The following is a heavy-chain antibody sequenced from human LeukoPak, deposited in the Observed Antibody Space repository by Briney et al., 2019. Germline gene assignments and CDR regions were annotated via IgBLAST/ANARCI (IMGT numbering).Heavy chain of an antibody. V-gene: IGHV3-30-3*01. Sequence: GRSLRLSCAASGFTFSSYAMHWVRQAPGKGLEWVAVISYDGSNKYYADSVKGRFTISRGNSKNTLYLQMNSLRAEDTAVYYCARDGHRYCTNGVCLHYYYGMDVWGQGTTVTVSS. CDR2: ISYDGSNK. J-gene: IGHJ6*02. CDR3: ARDGHRYCTNGVCLHYYYGMDV. D-gene: IGHD2-8*01. CDR1: GFTFSSYA.